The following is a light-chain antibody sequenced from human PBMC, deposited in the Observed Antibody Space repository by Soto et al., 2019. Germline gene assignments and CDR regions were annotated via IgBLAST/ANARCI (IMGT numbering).Light chain of an antibody. V-gene: IGKV3-20*01. CDR3: QQYATSPS. CDR2: SAT. Sequence: DIVMTQSPDSLAVSLGERATLSCRASESVSGRQLAWYQQKPGQAPRLIMYSATNRATGIPDRFGGSVSGTDFTLTISSLEPEDFAVFYCQQYATSPSFGQGTRLEIK. J-gene: IGKJ5*01. CDR1: ESVSGRQ.